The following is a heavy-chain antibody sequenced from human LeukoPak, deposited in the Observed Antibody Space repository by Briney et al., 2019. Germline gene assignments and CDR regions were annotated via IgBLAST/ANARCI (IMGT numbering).Heavy chain of an antibody. CDR3: VSGGVPRYCSSTSCYLR. CDR2: INPNSGGT. CDR1: GYTFTGYY. Sequence: ASVKVSCKASGYTFTGYYMHWVRQAPGQGLEWMGRINPNSGGTNYAQKFQGRVTMTTDTSTSTAYMELSRLRSDDTPVYCCVSGGVPRYCSSTSCYLRWGQGTLVTVSS. J-gene: IGHJ4*02. V-gene: IGHV1-2*02. D-gene: IGHD2-2*01.